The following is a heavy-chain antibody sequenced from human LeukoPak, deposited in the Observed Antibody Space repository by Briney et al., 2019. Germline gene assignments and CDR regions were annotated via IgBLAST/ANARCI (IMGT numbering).Heavy chain of an antibody. Sequence: GSLRLSCAASGFSVSSNCMTWVRQAPGKGLDCVSILYAAGNTYYADSVKGRFTISRDNSKNTLYLQMNSLRAEDTAVYYCARDSSGWLDYWGQGTLVTVSS. CDR1: GFSVSSNC. D-gene: IGHD6-19*01. V-gene: IGHV3-53*05. CDR2: LYAAGNT. CDR3: ARDSSGWLDY. J-gene: IGHJ4*02.